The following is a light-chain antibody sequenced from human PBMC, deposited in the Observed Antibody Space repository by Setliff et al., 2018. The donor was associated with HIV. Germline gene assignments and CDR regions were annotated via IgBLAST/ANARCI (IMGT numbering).Light chain of an antibody. CDR3: QVWDYSGHPYV. V-gene: IGLV3-21*03. Sequence: SYELTQPPSVSVAPGKTARITCGGNNVGSKSVHWYQQKPGQAPVLVVYDDSDRPSGLPERFSGSNSGNTATLTISRVEAGDEADYYCQVWDYSGHPYVFGTGTKVTVL. CDR2: DDS. J-gene: IGLJ1*01. CDR1: NVGSKS.